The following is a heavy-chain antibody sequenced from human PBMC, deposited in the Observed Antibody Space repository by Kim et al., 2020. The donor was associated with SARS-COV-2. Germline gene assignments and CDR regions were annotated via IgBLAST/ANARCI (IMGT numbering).Heavy chain of an antibody. J-gene: IGHJ3*02. V-gene: IGHV5-51*01. D-gene: IGHD4-17*01. CDR1: GYSFTSYW. CDR3: ARHMGALYGGNPHGAFDI. Sequence: GESLKISCKGSGYSFTSYWIGWVRQMPGKGLEWMGIIYPGDSDTRYSPSFQGQVTISADKSISTAYLQWSSLKASDTAMYYCARHMGALYGGNPHGAFDIWGQGTMVTVSS. CDR2: IYPGDSDT.